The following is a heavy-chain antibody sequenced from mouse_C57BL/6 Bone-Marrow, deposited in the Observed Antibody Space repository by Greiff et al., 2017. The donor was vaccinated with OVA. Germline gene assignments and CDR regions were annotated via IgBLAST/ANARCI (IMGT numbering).Heavy chain of an antibody. CDR1: GFTFSDYG. J-gene: IGHJ3*01. CDR2: ISSGSSTI. Sequence: DVMLVESGGGLVKPGGSLKLSCAASGFTFSDYGMHWVRQAPEKGLEWVAYISSGSSTIYYADTVKDRFTISRDNAKNTLFLQMTSLRSEDTAMYYCARFPLFAYWGQGTLVTVSA. V-gene: IGHV5-17*01. CDR3: ARFPLFAY.